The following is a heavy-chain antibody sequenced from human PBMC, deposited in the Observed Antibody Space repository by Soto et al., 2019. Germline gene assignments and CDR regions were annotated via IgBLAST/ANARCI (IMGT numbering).Heavy chain of an antibody. CDR3: ESGVVRGWWGAFDI. CDR2: TYYRSKWYN. V-gene: IGHV6-1*01. Sequence: SQTLSLTCAISGDSVSSNSAAWNWIRQSPSRGLEWLGRTYYRSKWYNAYTDSVKSRISINSDRCKHQLSLQLNPETLEDTAVYFRESGVVRGWWGAFDIWDQGTMVTVSS. J-gene: IGHJ3*02. CDR1: GDSVSSNSAA. D-gene: IGHD1-26*01.